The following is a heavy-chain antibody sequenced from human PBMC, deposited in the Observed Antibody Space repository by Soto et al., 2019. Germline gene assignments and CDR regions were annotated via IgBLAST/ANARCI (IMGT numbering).Heavy chain of an antibody. D-gene: IGHD2-2*01. CDR2: ISSSSSTI. CDR3: ARDVLRSYPEVVPAAISYWFDP. V-gene: IGHV3-48*01. CDR1: GFTFSSYS. J-gene: IGHJ5*02. Sequence: GGSLRLSCAASGFTFSSYSMNWVRQAPGKGLEWVSYISSSSSTIYYADSVKGRFTISRDNAKNSLYLQMNSLRAEDTAVYYCARDVLRSYPEVVPAAISYWFDPWGQGTLVTVSS.